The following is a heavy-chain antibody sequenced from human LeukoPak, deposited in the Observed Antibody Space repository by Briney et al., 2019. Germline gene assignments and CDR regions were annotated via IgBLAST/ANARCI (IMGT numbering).Heavy chain of an antibody. J-gene: IGHJ2*01. D-gene: IGHD3-10*01. CDR2: VYYSGST. CDR1: GGSISSYY. CDR3: ARRGYSSGSYSYWYFDL. Sequence: SETLSLTCIASGGSISSYYWTWIRQPPGKGLEWIGYVYYSGSTNYNPSLKSRVTISVDTSKNQFSLKLSSVTAADTAVYYCARRGYSSGSYSYWYFDLWGRGTLVTVSS. V-gene: IGHV4-59*08.